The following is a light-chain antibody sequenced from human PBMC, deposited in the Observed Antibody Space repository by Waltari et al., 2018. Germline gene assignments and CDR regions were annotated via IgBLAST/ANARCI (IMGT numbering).Light chain of an antibody. CDR2: DAS. V-gene: IGKV3-11*01. CDR1: QTVRTF. CDR3: QQRSNWPYT. Sequence: TQSPATLSLSPGERATLSCRASQTVRTFLAWYQQKPGQAPRLLIFDASSRATGIPAKFRGSGSGTDFTLTVSNLEPEDFAVYYCQQRSNWPYTFGQGT. J-gene: IGKJ2*01.